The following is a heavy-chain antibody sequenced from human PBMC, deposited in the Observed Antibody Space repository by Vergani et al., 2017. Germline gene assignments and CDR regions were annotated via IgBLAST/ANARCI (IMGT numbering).Heavy chain of an antibody. D-gene: IGHD2-2*01. V-gene: IGHV3-23*01. J-gene: IGHJ4*02. CDR2: ISSSVGST. CDR3: AKEHTAVPAAGFDC. Sequence: EVQLLESGGGLVQPGGSLRLSCAASGFTFSNSAMSWVRQAPGKGLEWVSAISSSVGSTYYADSVKGRFTISRDKSKYTLYLQMNSLSAEDTAVYYSAKEHTAVPAAGFDCWGQGTLVTVSS. CDR1: GFTFSNSA.